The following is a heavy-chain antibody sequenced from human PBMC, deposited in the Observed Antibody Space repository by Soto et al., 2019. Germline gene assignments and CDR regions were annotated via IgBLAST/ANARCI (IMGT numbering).Heavy chain of an antibody. V-gene: IGHV3-30-3*01. J-gene: IGHJ6*02. CDR1: GFIFSDYA. D-gene: IGHD3-3*01. CDR3: ARGGVVLRFLEWLPDCYTMDV. Sequence: LRLSCVASGFIFSDYAMHWVRQAPGRGLEWVAALSYDGNRRYYLDSVKGRFTFSRDNSRNTLFLQMSSLSADDTAVYYCARGGVVLRFLEWLPDCYTMDVWGQGTPVTVSS. CDR2: LSYDGNRR.